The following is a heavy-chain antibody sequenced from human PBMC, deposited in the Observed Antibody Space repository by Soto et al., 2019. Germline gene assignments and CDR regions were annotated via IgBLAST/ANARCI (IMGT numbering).Heavy chain of an antibody. J-gene: IGHJ4*02. D-gene: IGHD3-9*01. V-gene: IGHV3-23*01. CDR2: ISGSGGRT. Sequence: EVQLLESGGGLVQPGRSLRLSCAASGFTFSSYAMSWVRQAPGKGLEWVSAISGSGGRTYYADSVKGRFTISRDNSKNTRYLQMNSLRAEDTAVYYCAKTVSDILTGYYAWGQGTLVTVSS. CDR1: GFTFSSYA. CDR3: AKTVSDILTGYYA.